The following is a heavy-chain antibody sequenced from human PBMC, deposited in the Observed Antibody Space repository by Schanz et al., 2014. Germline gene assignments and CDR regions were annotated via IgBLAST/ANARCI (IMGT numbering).Heavy chain of an antibody. CDR1: GFAVDNYY. J-gene: IGHJ4*02. CDR3: ARIGGSVFDY. V-gene: IGHV3-11*01. D-gene: IGHD3-10*01. CDR2: IGNGGVTI. Sequence: VQLLESGGGLVEPGGSLRLSCAASGFAVDNYYMSCVRQAPGRGLEWVSYIGNGGVTIYYADSVKGRFTISRDNSKNSLYLQMNSLRAEDTAVYYCARIGGSVFDYWAQGTLVTVSS.